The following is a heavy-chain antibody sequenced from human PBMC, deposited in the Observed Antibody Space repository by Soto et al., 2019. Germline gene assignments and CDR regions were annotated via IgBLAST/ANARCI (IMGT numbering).Heavy chain of an antibody. CDR1: GFTFSSYA. J-gene: IGHJ6*02. D-gene: IGHD4-17*01. V-gene: IGHV3-30-3*01. CDR3: ARVPTVRYYYYGMDV. CDR2: ISYDGSNK. Sequence: GGSLRLSCAASGFTFSSYAMHWVRQAPGKGLEWVAVISYDGSNKYYADSVKGRFTISRDNSKNTLYLQMNSLRAEDTAVYYCARVPTVRYYYYGMDVWGQGTTVTVSS.